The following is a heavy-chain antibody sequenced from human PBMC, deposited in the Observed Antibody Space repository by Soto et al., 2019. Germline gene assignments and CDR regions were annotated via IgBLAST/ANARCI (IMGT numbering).Heavy chain of an antibody. V-gene: IGHV3-21*01. CDR2: ISTSSSYI. D-gene: IGHD6-19*01. J-gene: IGHJ4*01. CDR3: EIGPNRLDFDY. Sequence: PGGSLRLSCAASGFTFSNYSMNWVRQAPGKGLEWVSSISTSSSYIYYADSVKGRFTISRDNAKNSLYLQMNSLRAEDTAVYYCEIGPNRLDFDYWGHGTLVTFSS. CDR1: GFTFSNYS.